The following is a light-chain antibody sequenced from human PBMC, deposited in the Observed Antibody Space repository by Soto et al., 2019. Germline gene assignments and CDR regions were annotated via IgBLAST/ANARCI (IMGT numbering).Light chain of an antibody. CDR3: SSYTRRSTWV. J-gene: IGLJ3*02. Sequence: QSALTQPASVSGSLGQSITISCTGTSSDIGAYDYVSWFQQHPGKAPKLMIYEVSNRPSGVSNRFSGSKSGNTASLTISGLQAEDETDYYCSSYTRRSTWVFGGGTKVTVL. CDR1: SSDIGAYDY. V-gene: IGLV2-14*01. CDR2: EVS.